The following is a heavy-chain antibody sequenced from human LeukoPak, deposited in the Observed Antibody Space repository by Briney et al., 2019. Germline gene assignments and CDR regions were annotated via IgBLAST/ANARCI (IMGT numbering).Heavy chain of an antibody. CDR2: INHSGSS. V-gene: IGHV4-34*01. CDR1: GGSFSGYY. Sequence: SETLSLTCAVYGGSFSGYYWSWIRQPPGKGLEWIGEINHSGSSNYNPSLKSRVTMSVDTSKNQFSLKLSSVTAADTAVYYCARGRLSPDYWGQGTLVTVSS. D-gene: IGHD3-16*01. J-gene: IGHJ4*02. CDR3: ARGRLSPDY.